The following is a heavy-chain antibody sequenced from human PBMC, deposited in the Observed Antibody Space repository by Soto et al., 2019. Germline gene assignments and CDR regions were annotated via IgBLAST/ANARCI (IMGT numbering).Heavy chain of an antibody. V-gene: IGHV1-18*01. CDR3: ARNDIVVVPAAISWFDP. Sequence: GASVKVSCTASGYTFASYGSSWVRQAPGQGLEWMGWISAYNGNTNYAQKLQGRVTMTTDTSTSTAYMELRSLRSDDTAVYYCARNDIVVVPAAISWFDPWGQGTLVTVSS. CDR2: ISAYNGNT. CDR1: GYTFASYG. D-gene: IGHD2-2*01. J-gene: IGHJ5*02.